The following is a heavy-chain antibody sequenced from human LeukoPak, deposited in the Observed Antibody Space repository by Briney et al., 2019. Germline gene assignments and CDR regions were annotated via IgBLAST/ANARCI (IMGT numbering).Heavy chain of an antibody. V-gene: IGHV4-4*02. Sequence: PSETLSLTCAVSGGSISSSNWWSWVRQPPGKGLEWIGEIYHSGSTNYNPSLKSRVTISVDKSKNQFSLKLSSVTAADTAVYYCARDMSYSSGPTGFDYWGQGTLVTVSS. D-gene: IGHD6-19*01. CDR2: IYHSGST. CDR1: GGSISSSNW. J-gene: IGHJ4*02. CDR3: ARDMSYSSGPTGFDY.